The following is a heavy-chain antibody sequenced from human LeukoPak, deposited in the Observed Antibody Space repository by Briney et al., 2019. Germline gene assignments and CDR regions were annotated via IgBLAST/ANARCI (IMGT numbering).Heavy chain of an antibody. J-gene: IGHJ6*03. CDR3: ARDHADSGWYVSPYYYYMDV. CDR2: IIPIFGTA. CDR1: GYTFTSYG. V-gene: IGHV1-69*06. Sequence: GASVKVSCKASGYTFTSYGISWVRQAPGQGLEWMGGIIPIFGTANYAQKFQGRVTITADKSTSTAYMELSSLRSEDTAVYYCARDHADSGWYVSPYYYYMDVWGKGTTVTVSS. D-gene: IGHD6-19*01.